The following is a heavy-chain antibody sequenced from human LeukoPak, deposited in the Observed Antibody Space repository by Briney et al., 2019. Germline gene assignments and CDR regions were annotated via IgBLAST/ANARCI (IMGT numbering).Heavy chain of an antibody. CDR2: INRSGST. CDR1: GGSFSGYY. CDR3: ARGIVLRYFDWLLQGTYYYYGMDV. Sequence: SETLSLTCAVYGGSFSGYYWSWIRQPPGKGLEWIGEINRSGSTNYNPSLKSRVTISVDTSKNQFSLKLSSVTAADTAVYYCARGIVLRYFDWLLQGTYYYYGMDVWGQGTTVTVSS. J-gene: IGHJ6*02. D-gene: IGHD3-9*01. V-gene: IGHV4-34*01.